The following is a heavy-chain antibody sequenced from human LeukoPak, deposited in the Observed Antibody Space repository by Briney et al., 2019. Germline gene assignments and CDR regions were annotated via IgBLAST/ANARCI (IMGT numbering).Heavy chain of an antibody. CDR2: ISGGGGAT. D-gene: IGHD6-19*01. Sequence: GGSLRLSCAASGFTFSSFAMNWVRQAPGKGLEWVSGISGGGGATYYADSVKGRCTISRDNSRNTLYLQINSLRVEDTAVYYCAKGIGYGSGRLDWWGQGTLVTVSS. CDR3: AKGIGYGSGRLDW. V-gene: IGHV3-23*01. CDR1: GFTFSSFA. J-gene: IGHJ4*02.